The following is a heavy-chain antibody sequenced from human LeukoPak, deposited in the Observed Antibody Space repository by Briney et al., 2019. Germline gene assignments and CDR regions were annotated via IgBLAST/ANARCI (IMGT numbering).Heavy chain of an antibody. D-gene: IGHD4-11*01. Sequence: SETLSLTCTVSGYSISSGYYWGWIRQPPGKGLEWIGSIYHSGSTYYNPSLKSRVTISADTSKNQFSLKLTSVTAADTAAYYCARGPNTAGNYRAFDLWGQGTKVTVSS. CDR3: ARGPNTAGNYRAFDL. V-gene: IGHV4-38-2*02. CDR2: IYHSGST. J-gene: IGHJ3*01. CDR1: GYSISSGYY.